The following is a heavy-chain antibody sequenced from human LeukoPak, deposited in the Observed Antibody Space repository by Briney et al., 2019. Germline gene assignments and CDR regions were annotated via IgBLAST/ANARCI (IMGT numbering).Heavy chain of an antibody. CDR3: AKAPVTSCRGAYCYPFDS. V-gene: IGHV3-30*18. CDR1: GFTFSSYG. Sequence: GGSLRLSCAASGFTFSSYGMHWVRQAPGKGLEWVADISYDGSDKYYADSVKGRFTISRDNAKNSLYLQMNSLRAEDAAVYFCAKAPVTSCRGAYCYPFDSWGQGTLVTVSS. D-gene: IGHD2-21*01. J-gene: IGHJ4*02. CDR2: ISYDGSDK.